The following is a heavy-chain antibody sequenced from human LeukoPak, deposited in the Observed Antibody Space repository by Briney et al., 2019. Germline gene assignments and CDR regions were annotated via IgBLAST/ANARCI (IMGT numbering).Heavy chain of an antibody. CDR3: AKAALLSYGYYYYMDV. Sequence: GGSLRLSCAASGFTFSSYAMSWVRQAPGKGLEWVSAISGSGGSTYYADSVKGRFTISRDNSKNTLYLQMNSLRAEDTAVYYCAKAALLSYGYYYYMDVWGKGTTVTVSS. J-gene: IGHJ6*03. V-gene: IGHV3-23*01. CDR2: ISGSGGST. D-gene: IGHD4-17*01. CDR1: GFTFSSYA.